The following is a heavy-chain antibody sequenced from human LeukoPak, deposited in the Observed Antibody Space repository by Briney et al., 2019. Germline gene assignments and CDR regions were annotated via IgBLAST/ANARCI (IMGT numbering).Heavy chain of an antibody. CDR3: ATPANSGGNSGYFDY. CDR1: GGSISSSSYY. D-gene: IGHD4-23*01. V-gene: IGHV4-39*01. J-gene: IGHJ4*02. Sequence: PSETLSLTCTVSGGSISSSSYYWGWIRQPPGKGLEWIGSIYYSGSSYYNPSLKSRVTISVDTSKNQFSLKLSSVTAADTAVYYCATPANSGGNSGYFDYWGQGTLVTVSS. CDR2: IYYSGSS.